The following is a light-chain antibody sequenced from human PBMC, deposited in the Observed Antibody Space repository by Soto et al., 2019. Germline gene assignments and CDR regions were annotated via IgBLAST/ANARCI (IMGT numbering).Light chain of an antibody. CDR1: SSDVGGYNY. Sequence: QSVLTQPASGSGSPGQSSTVSCTGTSSDVGGYNYVSWYQQHPGKAPKLMIYDVSNRPSGVSNRFSGSKSGNTASLTISGLQAEDEADYYCTSYTSSNTLVVFGTGTKVTVL. CDR3: TSYTSSNTLVV. CDR2: DVS. V-gene: IGLV2-14*01. J-gene: IGLJ1*01.